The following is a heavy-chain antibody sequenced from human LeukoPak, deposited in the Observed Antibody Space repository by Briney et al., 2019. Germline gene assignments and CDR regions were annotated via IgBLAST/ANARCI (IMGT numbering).Heavy chain of an antibody. V-gene: IGHV1-46*01. CDR1: GYTFTSYY. Sequence: ASGKVSCKASGYTFTSYYMHWGRQAPGQGLEWRGIINPSGGSTSYAQKIQGRVTMARETSTSTVYMELSSLRSEDTAVYYCAKDRRGEYIDYWGQGTLVTVSS. CDR2: INPSGGST. CDR3: AKDRRGEYIDY. J-gene: IGHJ4*02. D-gene: IGHD3-16*01.